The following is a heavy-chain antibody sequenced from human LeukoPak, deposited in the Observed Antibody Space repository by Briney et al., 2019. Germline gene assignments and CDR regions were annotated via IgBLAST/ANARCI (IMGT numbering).Heavy chain of an antibody. J-gene: IGHJ4*02. CDR1: GYTFTDYY. CDR2: INPNSGGT. V-gene: IGHV1-2*04. Sequence: GASVKVSCKASGYTFTDYYMHWVRQAPGQGLEWMGWINPNSGGTNYAQKFQGWVTMTRDTSISTAYMELSRLTSDDTAVYYCASSGSGIAAAGTADYFDYWGLGTLVTVSS. D-gene: IGHD6-13*01. CDR3: ASSGSGIAAAGTADYFDY.